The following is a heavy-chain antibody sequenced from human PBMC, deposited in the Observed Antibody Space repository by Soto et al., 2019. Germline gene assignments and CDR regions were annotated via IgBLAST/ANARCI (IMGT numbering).Heavy chain of an antibody. V-gene: IGHV4-30-4*01. J-gene: IGHJ3*02. CDR3: ATYYYDSSGYSKDAFDI. Sequence: PSETLSLTCTVSGGSISSGDYYWSWIRQPPGKGLEWIGYIYYSGSTYYNPSLKSRVTISVDTSKNQFSLKLSSVTAADTAVYYCATYYYDSSGYSKDAFDIWGQGTMVTVS. CDR1: GGSISSGDYY. CDR2: IYYSGST. D-gene: IGHD3-22*01.